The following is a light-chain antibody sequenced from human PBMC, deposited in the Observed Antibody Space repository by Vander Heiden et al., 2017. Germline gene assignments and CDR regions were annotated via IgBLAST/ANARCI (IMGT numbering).Light chain of an antibody. CDR1: SSNIGNNA. CDR3: AAWDDSLNGPV. Sequence: QSVLTQPPSVSEAPRQWVTISCSGSSSNIGNNAVNWYQQLPGKAPKLLIYYDDLLPSGVSDRFSGSKSGTSASLAISGLQSEDEADYYCAAWDDSLNGPVFGGWTKLTVL. V-gene: IGLV1-36*01. J-gene: IGLJ2*01. CDR2: YDD.